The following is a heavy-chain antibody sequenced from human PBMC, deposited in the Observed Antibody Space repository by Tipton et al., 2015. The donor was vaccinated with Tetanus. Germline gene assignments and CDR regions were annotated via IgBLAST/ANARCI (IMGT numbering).Heavy chain of an antibody. Sequence: SLRLSCAASGFTFSSYGMHWVRQAPGKGLEWVAVISYDGSNKYYADSVKGRFTISRDNSKNTLYLQMNSLRAEDTAVYYCAKDPLTPYCSGGSCYSYYFDYWGQGTLVTVSS. V-gene: IGHV3-30*18. CDR2: ISYDGSNK. D-gene: IGHD2-15*01. J-gene: IGHJ4*02. CDR3: AKDPLTPYCSGGSCYSYYFDY. CDR1: GFTFSSYG.